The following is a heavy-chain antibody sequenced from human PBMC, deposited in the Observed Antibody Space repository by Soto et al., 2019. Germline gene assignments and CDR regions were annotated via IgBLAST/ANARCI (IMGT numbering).Heavy chain of an antibody. V-gene: IGHV3-66*01. Sequence: PGGSLRLSCAASGFTVSSNYMSWVRQAPGKGLEWVSVIYSGGSTYYADSVKGRFTISRDNSKNTLYLQMNSLRAEDTAVYYCARGDLLSPSDYWGQGTLVTVSS. J-gene: IGHJ4*02. CDR1: GFTVSSNY. CDR3: ARGDLLSPSDY. CDR2: IYSGGST.